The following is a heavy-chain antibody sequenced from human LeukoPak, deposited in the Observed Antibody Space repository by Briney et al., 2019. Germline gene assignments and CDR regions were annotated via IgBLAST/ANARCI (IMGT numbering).Heavy chain of an antibody. CDR3: ARKAPGPYDYTFDY. J-gene: IGHJ4*02. V-gene: IGHV4-59*01. Sequence: PSETLSLTCTVSGGSISSYYWSWIGQPPGKGLEWIGYIYYSGSTNYNPSLKSRVTISVDTSKNQFSLKVSSVTAADTAVYYCARKAPGPYDYTFDYWGQGTLVTVSS. CDR1: GGSISSYY. CDR2: IYYSGST. D-gene: IGHD4/OR15-4a*01.